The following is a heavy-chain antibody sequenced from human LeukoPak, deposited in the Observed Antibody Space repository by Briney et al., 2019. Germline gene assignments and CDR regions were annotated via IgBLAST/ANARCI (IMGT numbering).Heavy chain of an antibody. V-gene: IGHV3-53*01. J-gene: IGHJ3*02. CDR1: GFTVSRNY. CDR2: IYSGGST. CDR3: ARDPDSAFDI. Sequence: GGSLRLSCAASGFTVSRNYMSWVRQAPGKGLEWVSVIYSGGSTYYADSVMGRFTISRDNSKNTLYLQMNSLRAEDTAVYYCARDPDSAFDIWGQGTMVTVSS. D-gene: IGHD3-22*01.